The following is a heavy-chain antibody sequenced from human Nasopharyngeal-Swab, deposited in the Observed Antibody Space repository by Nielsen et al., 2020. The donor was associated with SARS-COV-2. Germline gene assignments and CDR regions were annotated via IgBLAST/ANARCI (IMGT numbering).Heavy chain of an antibody. CDR1: GYTFTSYD. D-gene: IGHD3-22*01. V-gene: IGHV1-3*01. J-gene: IGHJ3*02. Sequence: ASGKVSCKASGYTFTSYDMHWVRQAPGQGLEWMGWINAGNGNTKYSQKFQGRVTITRDTSASTAYMELSSLRSEDTAVYYCARVRYYYDSSGYYHPRSESGFTDAFDIWGQGTMVTVSS. CDR2: INAGNGNT. CDR3: ARVRYYYDSSGYYHPRSESGFTDAFDI.